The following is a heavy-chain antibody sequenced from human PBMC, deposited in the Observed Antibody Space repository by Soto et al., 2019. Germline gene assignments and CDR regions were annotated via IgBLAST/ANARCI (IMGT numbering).Heavy chain of an antibody. CDR1: GYTFTGYY. V-gene: IGHV1-2*04. CDR2: INPNSGGT. CDR3: ARERSGVSAHNWFDP. Sequence: ASVKVSCKASGYTFTGYYMHWVRQAPGQGLEWMGWINPNSGGTNYAQKFQGWVTMTRDTSISTAYMELSRLRSDDTAVYYCARERSGVSAHNWFDPWGQGTLVTVS. D-gene: IGHD3-10*01. J-gene: IGHJ5*02.